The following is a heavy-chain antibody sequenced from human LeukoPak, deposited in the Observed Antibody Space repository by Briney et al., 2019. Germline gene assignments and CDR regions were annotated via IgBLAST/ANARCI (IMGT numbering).Heavy chain of an antibody. CDR3: ARGVVPAAWGGYFDY. J-gene: IGHJ4*02. Sequence: SETLSLTCTVSGGSISSGGYYWSWIRQHPGKGLEWIGYIYYSGSTYYNPSLRSRVTISVDTSKNQFSLKLSSVTAADTAVYYCARGVVPAAWGGYFDYWGQGTLVTVSS. CDR1: GGSISSGGYY. V-gene: IGHV4-31*03. D-gene: IGHD2-2*01. CDR2: IYYSGST.